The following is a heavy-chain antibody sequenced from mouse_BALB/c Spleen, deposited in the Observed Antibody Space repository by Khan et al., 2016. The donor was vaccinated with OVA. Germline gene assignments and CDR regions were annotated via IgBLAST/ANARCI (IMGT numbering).Heavy chain of an antibody. J-gene: IGHJ4*01. CDR3: TRSSLYATWAVDY. CDR1: GYIFTSYY. V-gene: IGHV1S56*01. Sequence: QIQLVQSGPELVKPGASVRISCKASGYIFTSYYIHWVKQRPGQGLEWIGWIYPGNVNTKFNEKFKGKATLTADKSSSTAYMLLSSLTSEDSAVFFYTRSSLYATWAVDYWGQGTSGNVSS. CDR2: IYPGNVNT. D-gene: IGHD3-3*01.